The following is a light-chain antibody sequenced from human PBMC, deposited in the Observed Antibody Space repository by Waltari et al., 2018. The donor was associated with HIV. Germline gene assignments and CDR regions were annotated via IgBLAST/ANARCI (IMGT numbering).Light chain of an antibody. CDR3: AAWRDSLSAVV. CDR2: RNN. V-gene: IGLV1-47*01. Sequence: QSVLTQPPPAPGTPAPRVTIPCSGRSPNIGTNSVYWYQQLPGTAPKLLIYRNNQRPSGVPDRFSGSKSGTSASLAISGLRSEDEADYYCAAWRDSLSAVVFGGGTKLTVL. CDR1: SPNIGTNS. J-gene: IGLJ2*01.